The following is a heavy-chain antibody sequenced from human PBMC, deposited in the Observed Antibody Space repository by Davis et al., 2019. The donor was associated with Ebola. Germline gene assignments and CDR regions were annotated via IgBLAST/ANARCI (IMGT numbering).Heavy chain of an antibody. CDR2: IRYDGSNK. D-gene: IGHD6-6*01. CDR1: GFTFSSYG. CDR3: AKDEGRSSSPDY. J-gene: IGHJ4*02. V-gene: IGHV3-30*02. Sequence: GESLKISCAASGFTFSSYGMHWVRQAPGKGLEWVAFIRYDGSNKDYADSVKGRFTISRDNSKNTLYLQMNSLRAEDTAVYYCAKDEGRSSSPDYWGQGTLVTVSS.